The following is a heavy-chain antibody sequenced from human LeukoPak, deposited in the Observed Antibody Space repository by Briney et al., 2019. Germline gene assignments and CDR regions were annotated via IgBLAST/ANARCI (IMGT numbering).Heavy chain of an antibody. V-gene: IGHV4-39*01. CDR3: ARQHIARPIILDY. J-gene: IGHJ4*02. CDR2: IYYSGST. Sequence: SETLSLTCTVSGGSISSSSYYWGWIRQPPGKGLEWIGSIYYSGSTYYNPSLKSRVTISVDTSKNQFSLKLSSVTAADTAVYYCARQHIARPIILDYWGQGTLVTVSS. CDR1: GGSISSSSYY. D-gene: IGHD2/OR15-2a*01.